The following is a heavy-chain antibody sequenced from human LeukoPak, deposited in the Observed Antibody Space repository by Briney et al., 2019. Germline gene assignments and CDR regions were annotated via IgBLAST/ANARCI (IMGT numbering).Heavy chain of an antibody. CDR1: GFTFSSYA. V-gene: IGHV3-30*04. J-gene: IGHJ4*02. Sequence: PGRSQRLSCAASGFTFSSYAMHWVRQAPGKGLEWVAVISYDGSNKYYADSVKGRFTISRDNSKNTLYLQMNSLRAEDTAVYYCARALGYCSSTSCPLDYWGQGTLVTVSS. D-gene: IGHD2-2*01. CDR2: ISYDGSNK. CDR3: ARALGYCSSTSCPLDY.